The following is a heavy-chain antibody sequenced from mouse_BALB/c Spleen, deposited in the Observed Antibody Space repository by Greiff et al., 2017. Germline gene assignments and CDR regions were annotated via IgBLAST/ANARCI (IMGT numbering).Heavy chain of an antibody. CDR2: ISSGGSYT. V-gene: IGHV5-9-4*01. CDR3: SRDRGGYVDY. D-gene: IGHD2-14*01. J-gene: IGHJ2*01. Sequence: EVKLVESGGGLVKPGGSLKLSCAASGFTFSSYAMSWVRQSPAKRLEWVAEISSGGSYTYYPDTVTGRFTISSDNAKNTLYLEMSSQRSEDTAMYYCSRDRGGYVDYWGQGTTLTVSS. CDR1: GFTFSSYA.